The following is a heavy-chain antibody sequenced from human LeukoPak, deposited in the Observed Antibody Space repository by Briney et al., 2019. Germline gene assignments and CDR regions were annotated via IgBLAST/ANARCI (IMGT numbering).Heavy chain of an antibody. V-gene: IGHV4-59*01. Sequence: SETLSLTCTVSGDSISTYYWSWIRQPPGKGLEWIAYIDYRGSTTYNPSLRSRVTISVDTSRNQLSLELYSATAADTAVYYCARSRSGYSYDHAAFEIWGQGTMVTVSS. CDR1: GDSISTYY. CDR2: IDYRGST. D-gene: IGHD5-18*01. CDR3: ARSRSGYSYDHAAFEI. J-gene: IGHJ3*02.